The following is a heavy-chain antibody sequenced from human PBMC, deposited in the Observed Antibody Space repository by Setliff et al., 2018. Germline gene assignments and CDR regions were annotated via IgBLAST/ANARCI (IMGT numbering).Heavy chain of an antibody. CDR2: ISSSGSTI. V-gene: IGHV3-48*03. Sequence: LSCAASGFTFSSYEMNWVRQAPGKGLEWVSYISSSGSTIYYADSVKGRFTISRDNAKNSLYLQMNGLRAEDTAVYYCACPDILTGLYDYWGQGTLVTVSS. CDR3: ACPDILTGLYDY. D-gene: IGHD3-9*01. CDR1: GFTFSSYE. J-gene: IGHJ4*02.